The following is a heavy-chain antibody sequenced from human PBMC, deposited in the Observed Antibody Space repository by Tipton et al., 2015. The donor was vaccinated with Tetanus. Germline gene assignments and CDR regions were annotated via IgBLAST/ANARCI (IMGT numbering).Heavy chain of an antibody. Sequence: LSLTCAVSGGSISSSNWWSWVRQPPGKGLEWVSYISSSGSTIYYADSVKGRFTISRDNAKNSLYLQMNSLRAEDTAVYYCARDKLIAAAAAFDYWGQGTLVTVSS. CDR3: ARDKLIAAAAAFDY. D-gene: IGHD6-13*01. CDR2: ISSSGSTI. J-gene: IGHJ4*02. V-gene: IGHV3-48*03. CDR1: GGSISSSN.